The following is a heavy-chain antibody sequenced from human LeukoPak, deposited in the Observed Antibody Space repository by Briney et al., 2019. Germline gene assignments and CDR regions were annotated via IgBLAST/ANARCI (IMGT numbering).Heavy chain of an antibody. CDR1: GFTVSSNY. CDR2: IYSGGNT. D-gene: IGHD6-19*01. Sequence: GGSLKLSCVASGFTVSSNYMSWVRQAPGKGLEWVSVIYSGGNTYYADSVKGRFTISRDNSKNAVYLQMNSLRAEDTAVYYCAGDSTSGWYHWFDPWGQGTLVTVSS. J-gene: IGHJ5*02. CDR3: AGDSTSGWYHWFDP. V-gene: IGHV3-66*01.